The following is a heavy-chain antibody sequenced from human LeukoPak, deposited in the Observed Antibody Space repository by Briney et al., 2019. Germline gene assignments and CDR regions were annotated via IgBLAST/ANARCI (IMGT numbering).Heavy chain of an antibody. Sequence: GRSLRLSCAASGCTFSSYAMHWVRQAPGKGLEWVAVISYDGSNKYYADSVKGRFTISRDNSKNTLYLQMNSLRAEDTAVYYCARETTVVSTYYYGMDVWGQGTTVTVSS. CDR1: GCTFSSYA. D-gene: IGHD4-23*01. V-gene: IGHV3-30*04. J-gene: IGHJ6*02. CDR2: ISYDGSNK. CDR3: ARETTVVSTYYYGMDV.